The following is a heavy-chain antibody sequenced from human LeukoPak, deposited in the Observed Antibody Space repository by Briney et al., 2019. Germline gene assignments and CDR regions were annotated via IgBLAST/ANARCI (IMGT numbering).Heavy chain of an antibody. J-gene: IGHJ4*02. CDR3: ASPAGGDYVFDY. Sequence: PSETLSFTCTVSGGSISSSSYYWGWIRQPPGKGLEWIGSIYYSGSTYYNPSLKSRVTISVDTSKNQFSLKLSSVTAADTAVYYCASPAGGDYVFDYWGQGTLVTVSS. V-gene: IGHV4-39*01. D-gene: IGHD4-17*01. CDR1: GGSISSSSYY. CDR2: IYYSGST.